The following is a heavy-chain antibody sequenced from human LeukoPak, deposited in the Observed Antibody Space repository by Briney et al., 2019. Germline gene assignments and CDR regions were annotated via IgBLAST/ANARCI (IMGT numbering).Heavy chain of an antibody. Sequence: SQTLSLTCTVSGGSISSGSYYWSWIRQPAGKGLEWIGRIYTSGSTNYNPSLKSRVTMSVDTSKNQFSLKLSSVTAADTAVYYCARCGSSWCRYYYYMDVWGKGTTVTVSS. J-gene: IGHJ6*03. CDR1: GGSISSGSYY. V-gene: IGHV4-61*02. CDR2: IYTSGST. CDR3: ARCGSSWCRYYYYMDV. D-gene: IGHD6-13*01.